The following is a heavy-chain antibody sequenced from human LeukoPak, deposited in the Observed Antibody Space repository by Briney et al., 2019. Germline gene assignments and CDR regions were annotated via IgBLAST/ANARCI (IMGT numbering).Heavy chain of an antibody. V-gene: IGHV1-46*01. CDR1: GYTFTSYY. J-gene: IGHJ4*02. D-gene: IGHD5-12*01. CDR2: INPSGGST. CDR3: ARRSSGYDLDY. Sequence: ASVKVSCKASGYTFTSYYMHWVRQAPGQGLEWMGIINPSGGSTSYAQKFEGRVTMTRDTSTSTVYMELSSLRSEDTAVYYCARRSSGYDLDYWGQGTLVTVSS.